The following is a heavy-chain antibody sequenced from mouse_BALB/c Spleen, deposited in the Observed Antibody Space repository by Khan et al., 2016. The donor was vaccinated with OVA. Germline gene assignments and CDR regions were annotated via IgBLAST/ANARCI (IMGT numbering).Heavy chain of an antibody. CDR1: GYTFANFG. CDR3: ARPPYFSYVMVY. Sequence: QIQLVQSGPELTKPGETIKISCKASGYTFANFGMNWVKQAPGKGLKWMGWINTYTGEPTYADDFKGRFAFSLETSASTAYLQINNLKNEDTATYCCARPPYFSYVMVYWGQGTSVTVSS. D-gene: IGHD2-10*01. J-gene: IGHJ4*01. V-gene: IGHV9-3-1*01. CDR2: INTYTGEP.